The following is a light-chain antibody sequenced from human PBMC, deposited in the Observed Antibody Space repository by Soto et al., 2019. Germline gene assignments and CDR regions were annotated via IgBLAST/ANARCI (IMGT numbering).Light chain of an antibody. CDR2: VNS. CDR1: SSNIGAGFD. Sequence: QSVLTQPPSVSGAPGQRVTISCTGSSSNIGAGFDVHWYQHLPGTAPKLLIYVNSNRPSGVPDRFSGSKSDTSASLAITGLQAEDEAEYYCQSYDSSLIGWVFGGGTQLTVL. J-gene: IGLJ3*02. CDR3: QSYDSSLIGWV. V-gene: IGLV1-40*01.